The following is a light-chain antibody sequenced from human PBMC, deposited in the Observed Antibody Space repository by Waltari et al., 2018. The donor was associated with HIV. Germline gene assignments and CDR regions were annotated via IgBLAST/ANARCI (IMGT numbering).Light chain of an antibody. J-gene: IGLJ1*01. CDR1: TSNTGNRY. CDR3: GTWDSSLSAVV. Sequence: QSVLTQPPSLSAAPGQKVTMSRSGRTSNTGNRYVSWYQRLPGTAPKLLIYDNSERPSGIPDRFSGSKSGTSATLGITGLQTGDEADYYCGTWDSSLSAVVFGTGTKVTVL. V-gene: IGLV1-51*01. CDR2: DNS.